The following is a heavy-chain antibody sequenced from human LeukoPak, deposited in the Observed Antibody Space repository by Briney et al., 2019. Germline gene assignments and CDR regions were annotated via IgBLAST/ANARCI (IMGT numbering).Heavy chain of an antibody. V-gene: IGHV3-21*06. J-gene: IGHJ4*02. CDR2: MSSGGSYI. CDR3: ARDRPTGASRLFVVQ. Sequence: GGSLRLSCAASGFTFGSYAMTWVRQAPGKGLEWVSSMSSGGSYIYYADSVRGRFTISRDNAKNSLYLLMNSLIVDDTAVYYCARDRPTGASRLFVVQWGQGTLVTVSS. CDR1: GFTFGSYA. D-gene: IGHD2-15*01.